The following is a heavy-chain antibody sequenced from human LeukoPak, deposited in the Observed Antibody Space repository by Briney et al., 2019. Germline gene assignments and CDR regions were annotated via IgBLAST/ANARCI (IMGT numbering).Heavy chain of an antibody. CDR2: IIPIFGTA. V-gene: IGHV1-69*13. J-gene: IGHJ5*02. D-gene: IGHD1-7*01. CDR3: AGGLWNYAGGWFDP. Sequence: SVKVSCKASGGTFSSYAISWVRQAPGQGLEWMGGIIPIFGTANYAQKFQGRVTITADESTSTAYMELSSLRSEDTAVYYCAGGLWNYAGGWFDPWGQGTLVTVSS. CDR1: GGTFSSYA.